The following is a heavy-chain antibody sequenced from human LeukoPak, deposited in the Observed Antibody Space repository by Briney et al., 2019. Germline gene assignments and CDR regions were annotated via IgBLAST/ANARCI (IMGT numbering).Heavy chain of an antibody. J-gene: IGHJ4*02. CDR1: GGSFSGYY. CDR3: ARQIEEYYYDSSGYRYFDY. Sequence: SETLSLTCAVYGGSFSGYYWSWIRQPPGKGLEWIGEINHSGSTNYNPSLKSRVTISVDTSKNQYSLKLSSVTAADTAVYYCARQIEEYYYDSSGYRYFDYWGQGTLVTVSS. D-gene: IGHD3-22*01. CDR2: INHSGST. V-gene: IGHV4-34*01.